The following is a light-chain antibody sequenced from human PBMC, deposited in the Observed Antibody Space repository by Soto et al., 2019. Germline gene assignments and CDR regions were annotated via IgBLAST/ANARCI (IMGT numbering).Light chain of an antibody. V-gene: IGLV2-8*01. J-gene: IGLJ1*01. CDR1: SSDVGGYNY. CDR2: EVN. Sequence: QSALTQPPSASSSPGQSVTISCTGTSSDVGGYNYVSWFQQHPGKAPKLIIHEVNQRPSGVPDRFSGSKSGNTASLTVSGLQADDEGTYYCSSYGGYNNVVFGTGTKVTVL. CDR3: SSYGGYNNVV.